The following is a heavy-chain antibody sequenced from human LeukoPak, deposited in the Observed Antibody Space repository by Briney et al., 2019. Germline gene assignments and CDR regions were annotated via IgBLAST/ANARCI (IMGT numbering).Heavy chain of an antibody. CDR1: GYSFTSYW. CDR3: ARSVDGYNYYDAFDI. CDR2: VYPGDSDT. V-gene: IGHV5-51*01. J-gene: IGHJ3*02. Sequence: GESLKISCKGPGYSFTSYWIGWVRQMPGKGLEWMGIVYPGDSDTRYSPSFQGQVTISADKSISTAYLQWSSLKASDTAMYYCARSVDGYNYYDAFDIWGQGTMVTVSS. D-gene: IGHD5-24*01.